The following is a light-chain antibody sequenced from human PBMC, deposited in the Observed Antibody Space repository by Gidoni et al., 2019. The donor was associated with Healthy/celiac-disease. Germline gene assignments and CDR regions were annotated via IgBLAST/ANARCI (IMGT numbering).Light chain of an antibody. CDR3: QQYNNWPPVS. CDR2: GAS. J-gene: IGKJ2*03. CDR1: QSVSSN. V-gene: IGKV3-15*01. Sequence: ELVMTQSPATLSVSPGERANLSCRASQSVSSNLAWYQQKPGQAPRHLIYGASTRATGIQARFSGSGSGTEFTLTISSLQSVDFAVYYCQQYNNWPPVSCGQGTKLEIK.